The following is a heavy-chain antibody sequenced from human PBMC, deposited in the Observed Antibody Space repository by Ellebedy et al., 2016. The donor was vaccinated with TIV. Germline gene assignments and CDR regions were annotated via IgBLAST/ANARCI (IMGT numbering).Heavy chain of an antibody. CDR2: INTNTGNP. CDR1: GYTFTSYA. CDR3: ARGAAAGFFWYFDL. J-gene: IGHJ2*01. V-gene: IGHV7-4-1*01. Sequence: AASVKVSCKASGYTFTSYAMNCVRQAPGRELEWMGWINTNTGNPTYAQGFTGRFVFSLDTSVSTAYLQIRSLKAEDTAVYYCARGAAAGFFWYFDLWGRGILVTVSS. D-gene: IGHD6-13*01.